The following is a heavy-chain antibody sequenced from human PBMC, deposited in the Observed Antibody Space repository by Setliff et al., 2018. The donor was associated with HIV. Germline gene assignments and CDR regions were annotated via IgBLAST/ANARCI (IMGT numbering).Heavy chain of an antibody. V-gene: IGHV4-38-2*01. Sequence: SETLSLTCAVSGYSVSSGYYWGWIRQPPGKGLEWITSIYYSGSTYYAPSLKSRVTISVDTSKNQFSLKLTSVTAADTAVYFCARVVPREVAPGGFDIWGQGTMVTVSS. J-gene: IGHJ3*02. CDR3: ARVVPREVAPGGFDI. CDR1: GYSVSSGYY. D-gene: IGHD5-12*01. CDR2: IYYSGST.